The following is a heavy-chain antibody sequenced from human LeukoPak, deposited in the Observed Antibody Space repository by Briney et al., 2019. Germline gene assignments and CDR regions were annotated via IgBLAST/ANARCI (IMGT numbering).Heavy chain of an antibody. CDR2: ISYDGSET. CDR1: GFTFRSHG. V-gene: IGHV3-30*03. D-gene: IGHD1-26*01. Sequence: GGSLRLSCAASGFTFRSHGIHWVRQAPGKGLECVALISYDGSETYYVDPVRGRFTISRDNSKDTVDLHMSSLRADDTAVYYCARSREWELLSSFDSWGQGTLVTVSS. CDR3: ARSREWELLSSFDS. J-gene: IGHJ4*02.